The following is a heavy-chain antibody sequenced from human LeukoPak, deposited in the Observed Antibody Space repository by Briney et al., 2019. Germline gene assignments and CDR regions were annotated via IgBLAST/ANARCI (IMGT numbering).Heavy chain of an antibody. V-gene: IGHV1-46*01. CDR1: GYTFTSYY. CDR2: INPSGGST. Sequence: ASVKVSCKASGYTFTSYYIHWVRQAPGQGLEWMGIINPSGGSTTYAQKFQGRVAMTRDTSTSRVYMEVSSLRSEDTAVYYCARDSRVIDYGGNGGGFDYWGQGTLVTVSS. D-gene: IGHD4-23*01. CDR3: ARDSRVIDYGGNGGGFDY. J-gene: IGHJ4*02.